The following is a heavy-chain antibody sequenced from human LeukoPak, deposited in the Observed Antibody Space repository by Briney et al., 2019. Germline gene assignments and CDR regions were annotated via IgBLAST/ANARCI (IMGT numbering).Heavy chain of an antibody. CDR3: ARVYCTNGVCYNSRGWFDP. J-gene: IGHJ5*02. Sequence: SETLSLTCAVYGGSFSGYYWSWIRQPPGKGLEWIGYIYYSGSTNYNPSLKSRVTISVDTSKNQFSLKLSSVTAADTAVYYCARVYCTNGVCYNSRGWFDPWGQGTLVTVSS. V-gene: IGHV4-59*01. D-gene: IGHD2-8*01. CDR1: GGSFSGYY. CDR2: IYYSGST.